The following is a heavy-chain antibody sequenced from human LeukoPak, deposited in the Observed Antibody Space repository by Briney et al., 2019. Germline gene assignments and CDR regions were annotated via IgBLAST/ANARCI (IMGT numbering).Heavy chain of an antibody. CDR3: AMRGGYYYDSSGYARFDY. D-gene: IGHD3-22*01. CDR1: GGTFSSYA. Sequence: VASVKVSCKASGGTFSSYAISWVRQAPGQGLEWMGGIIPIFGTANYAQKFQGRVTITADESTSTAYMELSSLRSEDTAVYYCAMRGGYYYDSSGYARFDYWGQGTLVTVSS. CDR2: IIPIFGTA. V-gene: IGHV1-69*13. J-gene: IGHJ4*02.